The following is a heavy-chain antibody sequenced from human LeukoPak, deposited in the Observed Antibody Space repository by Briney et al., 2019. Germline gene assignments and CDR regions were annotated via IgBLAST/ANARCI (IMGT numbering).Heavy chain of an antibody. D-gene: IGHD5-18*01. Sequence: SETLSLTCTVSGGSISSHSWSWIRQPPGKGLEWIGYIYTSGYTNYNPSLKSRVTMSVDTPKNQFSLKVTSVTAADTAVYYCARRWDTATLDVWGKGTTVTVSS. CDR2: IYTSGYT. V-gene: IGHV4-4*08. CDR3: ARRWDTATLDV. CDR1: GGSISSHS. J-gene: IGHJ6*04.